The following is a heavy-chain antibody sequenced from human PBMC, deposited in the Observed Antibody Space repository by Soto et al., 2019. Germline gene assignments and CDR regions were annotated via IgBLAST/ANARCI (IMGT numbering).Heavy chain of an antibody. V-gene: IGHV3-48*03. J-gene: IGHJ1*01. CDR1: GFTFSRYE. CDR2: ISSSGSTI. Sequence: EVQLVESGGGLVQPGGSLRLSCAASGFTFSRYEMNWVRQAPGKGLEWVSYISSSGSTIYYADSVKGRFTISRDNAKNSLYLQMNSLRAEDTAVYYCARDRDYYDSSGPSYFQHWGQGTLVTVSS. D-gene: IGHD3-22*01. CDR3: ARDRDYYDSSGPSYFQH.